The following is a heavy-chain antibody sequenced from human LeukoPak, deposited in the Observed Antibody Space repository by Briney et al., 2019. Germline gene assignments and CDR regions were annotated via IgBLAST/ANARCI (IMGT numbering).Heavy chain of an antibody. CDR3: ARGQYQLLQNWFDP. J-gene: IGHJ5*02. D-gene: IGHD2-2*01. Sequence: SVKVSCKASGGTFSSYAISWVRQAPGQGLEWMGGIIPIFGTANYAQKFQGRVTITADESTSTAYMELSSLRSEDAAVYYCARGQYQLLQNWFDPWGQGTLVTVSS. CDR2: IIPIFGTA. V-gene: IGHV1-69*13. CDR1: GGTFSSYA.